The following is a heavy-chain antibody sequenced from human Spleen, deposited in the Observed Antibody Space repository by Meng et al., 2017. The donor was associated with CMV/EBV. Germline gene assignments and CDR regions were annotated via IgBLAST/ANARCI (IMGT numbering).Heavy chain of an antibody. Sequence: LRISCAASGFTFSDFYMSWIRQARGKGLEWVSRINSDGSSTSYADSVKGRFTISRDNAKNTLYLQMNSLRAEDTAVYYCARANWFDPWGQGTLVTVSS. CDR2: INSDGSST. CDR3: ARANWFDP. CDR1: GFTFSDFY. J-gene: IGHJ5*02. V-gene: IGHV3-74*01.